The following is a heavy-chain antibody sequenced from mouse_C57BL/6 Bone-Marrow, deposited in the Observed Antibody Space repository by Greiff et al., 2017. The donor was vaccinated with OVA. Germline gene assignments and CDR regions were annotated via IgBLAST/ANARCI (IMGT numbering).Heavy chain of an antibody. Sequence: EVQLQESWAELVRPGASVKLSCTASGFNIKDDYMHWVKERPEQGLEWIGWIDPENGDTEYASKFQGKATITADTSSKTVYLHLSSLTSEDTAVYYCTTYRYGGQGTTLTVSS. CDR1: GFNIKDDY. J-gene: IGHJ2*01. CDR3: TTYRY. V-gene: IGHV14-4*01. CDR2: IDPENGDT.